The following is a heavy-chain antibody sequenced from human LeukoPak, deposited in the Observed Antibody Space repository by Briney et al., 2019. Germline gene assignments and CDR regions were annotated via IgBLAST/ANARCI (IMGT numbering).Heavy chain of an antibody. D-gene: IGHD5-18*01. J-gene: IGHJ5*02. CDR2: INSDGSST. V-gene: IGHV3-74*01. CDR1: GFTFSGYW. Sequence: GGSLRLSCAASGFTFSGYWMHWVRQAPGKGLVWVSRINSDGSSTNYADPVKGRFTNSRDNAKNTLYLQMNTRRAEDTAVYYCARGGTYSSGLPGSWGQGTLVTVSS. CDR3: ARGGTYSSGLPGS.